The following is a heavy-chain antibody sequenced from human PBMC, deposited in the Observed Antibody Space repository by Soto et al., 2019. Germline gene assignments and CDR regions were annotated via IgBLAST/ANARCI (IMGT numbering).Heavy chain of an antibody. J-gene: IGHJ4*02. CDR2: IKRKIDGETT. CDR3: TIGVGLIETDY. CDR1: GFTFSDAW. D-gene: IGHD3-16*02. V-gene: IGHV3-15*01. Sequence: EVQLVESGGDLVKPGGSLRLSCAVAGFTFSDAWMTWVRQAPGKGLEWVGRIKRKIDGETTDYAAPVKGRFTISRDDSKSPLYLQMSSPKTEDTAVYYCTIGVGLIETDYCGQGTLVTVSS.